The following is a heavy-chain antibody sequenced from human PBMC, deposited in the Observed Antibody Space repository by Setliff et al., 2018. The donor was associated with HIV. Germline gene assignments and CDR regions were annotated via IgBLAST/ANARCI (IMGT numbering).Heavy chain of an antibody. CDR1: GGSISGHY. V-gene: IGHV4-4*07. Sequence: KPSETLSLTCTVSGGSISGHYWNWIRQPAGGGLEWIGRIYTSGSTNYNPSLKSRVTISVDTSKNQFSLKLSSVTAADTAVYYCTKGSGAAWPYYFDYWGQGTLVTVSS. CDR3: TKGSGAAWPYYFDY. D-gene: IGHD3-10*01. CDR2: IYTSGST. J-gene: IGHJ4*02.